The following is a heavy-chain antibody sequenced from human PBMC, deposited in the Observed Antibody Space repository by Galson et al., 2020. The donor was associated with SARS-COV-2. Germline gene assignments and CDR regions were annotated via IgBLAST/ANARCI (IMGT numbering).Heavy chain of an antibody. CDR2: IGTRGSPI. J-gene: IGHJ4*01. Sequence: GGSLRLSCTTSGFSFSSYEMNWVRQAPGKGLEWVAHIGTRGSPIQFTDSVKGRFTISRDDAKNSLYLQMNSLRADDTAVYFCARSLWSPFDHWGHGTLVTVSS. CDR3: ARSLWSPFDH. CDR1: GFSFSSYE. V-gene: IGHV3-48*03. D-gene: IGHD3-3*01.